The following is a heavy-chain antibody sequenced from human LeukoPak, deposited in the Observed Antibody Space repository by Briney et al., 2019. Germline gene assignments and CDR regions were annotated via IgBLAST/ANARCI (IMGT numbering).Heavy chain of an antibody. CDR3: AKAYYYDSSGGYYFDY. J-gene: IGHJ4*02. Sequence: GRSLRLSCAASGFTFSDYAMHWVRQAPGKGLEWVSGVSWKGDSIGYADSVKGRSTISRDNAKNSLYLQMNTLRAEDTALYYCAKAYYYDSSGGYYFDYWGQGTLVTVSS. CDR1: GFTFSDYA. CDR2: VSWKGDSI. D-gene: IGHD3-22*01. V-gene: IGHV3-9*01.